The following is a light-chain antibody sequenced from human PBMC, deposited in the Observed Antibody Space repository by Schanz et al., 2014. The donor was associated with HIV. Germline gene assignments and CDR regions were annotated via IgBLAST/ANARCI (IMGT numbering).Light chain of an antibody. Sequence: QSALTQPASVSGSPGQSITISCTGTSSDIGAYNYVSWYQQYPGKAPKLVISDFANRPSGISPRFSASKSDNTASLTISGLQAEDEGDYYCCSCTNTNTWVFGGGTKLTVL. CDR1: SSDIGAYNY. CDR3: CSCTNTNTWV. J-gene: IGLJ3*02. CDR2: DFA. V-gene: IGLV2-14*01.